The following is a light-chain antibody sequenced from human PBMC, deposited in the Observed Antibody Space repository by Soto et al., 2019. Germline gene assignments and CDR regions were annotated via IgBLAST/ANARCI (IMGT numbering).Light chain of an antibody. CDR1: PYVGTY. J-gene: IGKJ5*01. CDR3: QQRNNWPIT. CDR2: DAS. V-gene: IGKV3-11*01. Sequence: EIVLTQSPATLSLSPGERATLSCRASPYVGTYLVWYQQKPGQSPRLRLYDASHRAIGVPARFSGSGSGTDFTLTISSLEPEDFAIYYCQQRNNWPITFRQGTLLEIK.